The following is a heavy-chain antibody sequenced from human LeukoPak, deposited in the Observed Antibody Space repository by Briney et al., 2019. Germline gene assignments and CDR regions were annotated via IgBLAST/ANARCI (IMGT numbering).Heavy chain of an antibody. CDR1: GFTFSSYA. V-gene: IGHV3-30-3*01. D-gene: IGHD2-15*01. Sequence: GGSLRLSCAASGFTFSSYAMHWVRQAPGKGLEWVAVISYDGSNKYYADSVKGRFTISRDNSKNTLYLQMNSLRAKDTAVYYCAREGRAYYFDYWGQGTLVTVSS. J-gene: IGHJ4*02. CDR2: ISYDGSNK. CDR3: AREGRAYYFDY.